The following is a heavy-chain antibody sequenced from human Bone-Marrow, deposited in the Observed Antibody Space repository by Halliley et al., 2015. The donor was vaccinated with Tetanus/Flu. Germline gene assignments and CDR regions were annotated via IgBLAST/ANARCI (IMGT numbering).Heavy chain of an antibody. CDR3: AREVKAAALDL. D-gene: IGHD6-13*01. Sequence: SLRLSCAGSGFTFSRDWMSWVRQAPGKGLEWVANIRQDGSEKYYVDSVKGRFIISRDNAENSLYLQMNSLRVEDTAVYYCAREVKAAALDLWGQGTTVAVPS. J-gene: IGHJ6*02. CDR1: GFTFSRDW. CDR2: IRQDGSEK. V-gene: IGHV3-7*03.